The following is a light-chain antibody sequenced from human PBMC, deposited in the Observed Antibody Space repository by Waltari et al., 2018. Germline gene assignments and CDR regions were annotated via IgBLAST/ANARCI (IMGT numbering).Light chain of an antibody. Sequence: EIVLTQSPGTLSLSPGERATLSCRASQSVSRYLAWYQQKPGQAPRLLIYDGSSRATGIPDRFSGSGSGTDFSLTISRLEPEDFATYYCQQYAATPLTFGGGTKVEIK. CDR3: QQYAATPLT. CDR1: QSVSRY. CDR2: DGS. V-gene: IGKV3-20*01. J-gene: IGKJ4*02.